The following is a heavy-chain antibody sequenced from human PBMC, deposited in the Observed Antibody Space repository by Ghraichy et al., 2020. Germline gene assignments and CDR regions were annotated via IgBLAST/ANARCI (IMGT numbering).Heavy chain of an antibody. D-gene: IGHD1-26*01. CDR2: VSGSGGGT. Sequence: GGSLRLSCSASGFTFTRYAMNWVRQAPGKGLEWISAVSGSGGGTYFADPVKGRFTISRDNSKNTVYLQMDNLRAGDTAVYYCAKGRGATFNWYFDLWGRGTRVAVSS. V-gene: IGHV3-23*01. CDR3: AKGRGATFNWYFDL. CDR1: GFTFTRYA. J-gene: IGHJ2*01.